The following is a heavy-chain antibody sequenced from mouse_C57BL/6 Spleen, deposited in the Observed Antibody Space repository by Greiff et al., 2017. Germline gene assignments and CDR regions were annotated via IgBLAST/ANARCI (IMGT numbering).Heavy chain of an antibody. CDR3: ARWGVCAMDY. V-gene: IGHV1-52*01. CDR2: IDPYDSET. CDR1: GYTFTSYW. J-gene: IGHJ4*01. Sequence: QVQLQQPGAELVRPGSSVKLSCKASGYTFTSYWMHWVKQRPRQGLEWIGNIDPYDSETHYNQKFKGKATLTVDKSSSTAYMQLSSLTSEDSAVYYCARWGVCAMDYWGQGTSVTVSS.